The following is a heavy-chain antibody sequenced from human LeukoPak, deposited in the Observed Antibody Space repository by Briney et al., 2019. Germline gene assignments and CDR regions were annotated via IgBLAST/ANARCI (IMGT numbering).Heavy chain of an antibody. J-gene: IGHJ5*02. V-gene: IGHV4-59*01. CDR3: ARDSSGWYHWFDA. CDR1: GGSISSYY. CDR2: IYYSGSA. Sequence: SETLSLTCTVSGGSISSYYWSWIRQPPGQGLEWIGYIYYSGSANNNPSLKSRITMSVDTFKHQFSLNLSSVTAADTAVYYCARDSSGWYHWFDAWGKGTLVTVSS. D-gene: IGHD6-19*01.